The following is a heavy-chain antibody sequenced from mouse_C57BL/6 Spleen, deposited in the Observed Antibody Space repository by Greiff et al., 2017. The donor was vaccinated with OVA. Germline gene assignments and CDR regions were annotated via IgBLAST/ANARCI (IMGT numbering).Heavy chain of an antibody. J-gene: IGHJ2*01. V-gene: IGHV1-50*01. CDR3: ARGYYGSSYDY. D-gene: IGHD1-1*01. Sequence: QVQLQQPGAELVKPGASVKLSCKASGYTFTSYWMQWVKQRPGQGLEWIGEIDPSDSYTNYNQKFKGKATLTVDTSSSTADMQLSSLTSEDSAVYYCARGYYGSSYDYWGQGTTLTVSS. CDR1: GYTFTSYW. CDR2: IDPSDSYT.